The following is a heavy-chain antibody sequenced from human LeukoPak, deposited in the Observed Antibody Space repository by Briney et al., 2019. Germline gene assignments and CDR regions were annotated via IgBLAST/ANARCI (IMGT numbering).Heavy chain of an antibody. V-gene: IGHV3-23*01. CDR3: VRSLDY. CDR1: GFPFSTSA. J-gene: IGHJ4*02. Sequence: GGSLRLSCAASGFPFSTSAMNWVRQAPAKGLEWVSVITGSGGFTQYADSVKGRFTISRDNSKNTVYLQMNSLRVEDTALYYCVRSLDYWGQGTLVTVSS. CDR2: ITGSGGFT.